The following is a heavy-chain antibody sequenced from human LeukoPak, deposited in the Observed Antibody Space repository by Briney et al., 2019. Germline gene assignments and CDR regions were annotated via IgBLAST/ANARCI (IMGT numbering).Heavy chain of an antibody. CDR2: IYTSGST. Sequence: PSQTLSLTCTVSGGSISSGSYYWSWIRQPAGKGLEWIGRIYTSGSTNYNPSLKSRVTISVDTSKNQFSLKLSSVTAADTAVYYCARVGYYDSSGNFDYWGQGTLVTVSS. D-gene: IGHD3-22*01. CDR3: ARVGYYDSSGNFDY. V-gene: IGHV4-61*02. J-gene: IGHJ4*02. CDR1: GGSISSGSYY.